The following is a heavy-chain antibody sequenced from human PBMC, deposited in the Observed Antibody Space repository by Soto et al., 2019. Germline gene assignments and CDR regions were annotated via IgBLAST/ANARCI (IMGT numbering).Heavy chain of an antibody. V-gene: IGHV4-31*03. Sequence: SETLSLTCTVSGGSISSGGYYWSWIRQHPGKGLEWIGYIYYSGSTYYNPSLKSRVTISVDTSKNQFSLKLSSVTAADTAVYYCARVPGLVPAARYYYYMDVWGKGTTVTVSS. CDR1: GGSISSGGYY. CDR3: ARVPGLVPAARYYYYMDV. CDR2: IYYSGST. J-gene: IGHJ6*03. D-gene: IGHD2-2*01.